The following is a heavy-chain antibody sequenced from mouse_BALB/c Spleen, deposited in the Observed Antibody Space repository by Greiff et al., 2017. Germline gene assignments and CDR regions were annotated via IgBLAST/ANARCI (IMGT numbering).Heavy chain of an antibody. D-gene: IGHD1-1*01. CDR2: ISDGGSYT. CDR1: GFTFSDYY. V-gene: IGHV5-4*02. CDR3: ARDPDYGSSPAWFAY. Sequence: EVQRVESGGGLVKPGGSLKLSCAASGFTFSDYYMYWVRQTPEKRLEWVATISDGGSYTYYPDSVKGRFTISRDNAKNNLYLQMSSLKSEDTAMYYCARDPDYGSSPAWFAYWGQGTLVTVSA. J-gene: IGHJ3*01.